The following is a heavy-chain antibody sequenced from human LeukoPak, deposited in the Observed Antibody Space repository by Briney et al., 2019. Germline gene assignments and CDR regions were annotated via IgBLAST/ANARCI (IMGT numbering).Heavy chain of an antibody. D-gene: IGHD2/OR15-2a*01. Sequence: GGSPRLSCTTSGFTFNVHGMNWVRQAPGKGLEWVSGISGDGGVTWYADSVKGRFTISRDNSKNTPSLQMSSLRTEDTALYYCARDISILAFDMWGRGTVVTVSS. J-gene: IGHJ3*02. V-gene: IGHV3-23*01. CDR3: ARDISILAFDM. CDR1: GFTFNVHG. CDR2: ISGDGGVT.